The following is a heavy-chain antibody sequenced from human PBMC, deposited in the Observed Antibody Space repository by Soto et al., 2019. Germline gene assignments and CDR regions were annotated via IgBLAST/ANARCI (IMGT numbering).Heavy chain of an antibody. CDR3: ARNSGLSDYDILTGPYYYGMDV. D-gene: IGHD3-9*01. J-gene: IGHJ6*02. Sequence: ASVKVSCKASVGTFSSNAISWVRQAPGQGLEWMGGIIPIFGTANYAQKFQGRVTITADESTSTAYMELSSLRSEDTAVYYCARNSGLSDYDILTGPYYYGMDVWGQGTTVTVSS. V-gene: IGHV1-69*13. CDR2: IIPIFGTA. CDR1: VGTFSSNA.